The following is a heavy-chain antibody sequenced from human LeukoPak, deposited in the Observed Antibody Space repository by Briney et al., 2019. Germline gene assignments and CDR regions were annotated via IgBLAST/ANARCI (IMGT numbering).Heavy chain of an antibody. D-gene: IGHD2-2*02. J-gene: IGHJ4*02. V-gene: IGHV5-51*01. CDR2: VYPGDSDT. CDR1: GYTFSDYW. Sequence: GESLKISCRASGYTFSDYWIGWVRQMPGQGLEWMGIVYPGDSDTRYSPSFQGHVTISADKSINTAYLQWSGLQASDNAIYFCARSQGLYGAADYWGQGTLV. CDR3: ARSQGLYGAADY.